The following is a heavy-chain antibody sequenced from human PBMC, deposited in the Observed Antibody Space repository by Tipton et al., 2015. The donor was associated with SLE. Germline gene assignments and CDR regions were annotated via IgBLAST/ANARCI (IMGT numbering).Heavy chain of an antibody. V-gene: IGHV4-34*01. CDR3: ARSTRAYFFDI. CDR2: INHSGSA. CDR1: DWSFSTYY. J-gene: IGHJ3*02. D-gene: IGHD3-16*01. Sequence: TLSLTCDLYDWSFSTYYWSWVRPSPGKGLEWIGEINHSGSANYNPSLKSRGTISLDTSTNQFSLKLTSVTAADTAVYYCARSTRAYFFDIWGQGTVVTVSS.